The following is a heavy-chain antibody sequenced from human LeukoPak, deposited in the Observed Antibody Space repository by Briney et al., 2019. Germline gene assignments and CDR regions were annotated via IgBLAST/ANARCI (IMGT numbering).Heavy chain of an antibody. J-gene: IGHJ6*02. D-gene: IGHD2/OR15-2a*01. CDR2: INPDSGGR. Sequence: ASLKVSCKASGYTFTGYYLHWVRQAPGQGLEWMGWINPDSGGRNYAQKFKGRVTMTRDTSISTAYMELSGLRSDDTALYFCARDPIVQAGYYYGMDVWGQGTTVTVSS. CDR3: ARDPIVQAGYYYGMDV. V-gene: IGHV1-2*02. CDR1: GYTFTGYY.